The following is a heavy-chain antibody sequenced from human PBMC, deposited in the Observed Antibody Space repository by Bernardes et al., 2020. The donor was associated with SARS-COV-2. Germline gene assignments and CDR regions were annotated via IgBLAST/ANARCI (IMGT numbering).Heavy chain of an antibody. CDR3: ARGGSSSGYYYYGMDV. CDR2: IYTRGST. D-gene: IGHD6-6*01. CDR1: AGSLTTYH. V-gene: IGHV4-4*07. J-gene: IGHJ6*04. Sequence: SEPLSLTCTVPAGSLTTYHWCRIPRLAGMGLEWIGRIYTRGSTNHNFSLKSRVTMSEDTAKNQVSLKLSSLTAVDPAVYYCARGGSSSGYYYYGMDVWGEGTTVTVSS.